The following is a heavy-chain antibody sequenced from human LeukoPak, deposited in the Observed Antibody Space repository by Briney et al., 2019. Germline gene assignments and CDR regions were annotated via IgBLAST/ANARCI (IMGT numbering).Heavy chain of an antibody. V-gene: IGHV3-11*06. CDR3: ARNLDHNYGNPVDY. CDR2: IGFTSTYT. D-gene: IGHD5-24*01. J-gene: IGHJ4*02. CDR1: GFTFSDHY. Sequence: GGSLRLSCAASGFTFSDHYLSWIRQAPGKGLEWVSYIGFTSTYTDYAASVKGRFTISRDNAKNSLCLQMNSLTTEDTAVYYCARNLDHNYGNPVDYWGQGTLVTVSS.